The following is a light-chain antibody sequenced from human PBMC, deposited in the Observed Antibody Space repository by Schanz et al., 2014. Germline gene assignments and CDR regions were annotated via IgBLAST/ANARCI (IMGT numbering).Light chain of an antibody. CDR3: SSYTGSSTQV. J-gene: IGLJ3*02. CDR2: EGS. CDR1: SSDVGSYNL. V-gene: IGLV2-14*02. Sequence: QSVLTQPASVSGSPGQSITISCTGTSSDVGSYNLVSWYQQHPGKAPKLMIYEGSKRPSGVSNRFSGSKSGNTASLTISGLQAEDEADYYCSSYTGSSTQVFGGGTKLTVL.